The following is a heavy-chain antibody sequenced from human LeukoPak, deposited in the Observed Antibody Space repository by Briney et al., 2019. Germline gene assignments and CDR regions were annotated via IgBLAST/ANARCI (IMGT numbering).Heavy chain of an antibody. CDR3: ARDPADSGSYYDYYCYGMDV. Sequence: GASVKVSCKASGYTFTSYGISWVRQAPGQGLEWMGWISAYNGNTNYAQKLQGRVTMTTDTSTSTAYMELRSLRSDDTAVYYCARDPADSGSYYDYYCYGMDVWGQGTTVTVSS. V-gene: IGHV1-18*01. J-gene: IGHJ6*02. D-gene: IGHD1-26*01. CDR1: GYTFTSYG. CDR2: ISAYNGNT.